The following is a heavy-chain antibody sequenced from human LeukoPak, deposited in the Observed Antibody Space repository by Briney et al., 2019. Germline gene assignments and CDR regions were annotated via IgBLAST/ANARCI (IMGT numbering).Heavy chain of an antibody. D-gene: IGHD3-22*01. J-gene: IGHJ3*02. V-gene: IGHV3-7*01. CDR3: ARYYDGTTYQDAFDI. CDR1: GVTFSSYW. CDR2: IKQDGSDK. Sequence: PGGSLRLSCVASGVTFSSYWMSWVRQAPGKGLEWVANIKQDGSDKYYVDSVKGRFTISRDNAKNSLYLQMNSLRAEDTAVYYCARYYDGTTYQDAFDIWGQGTMVTVCS.